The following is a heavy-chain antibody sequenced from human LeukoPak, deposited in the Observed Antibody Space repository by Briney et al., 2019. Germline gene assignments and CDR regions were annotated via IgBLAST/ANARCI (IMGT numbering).Heavy chain of an antibody. CDR1: GFTFSSYA. V-gene: IGHV3-23*01. Sequence: GGSLRLSCAASGFTFSSYAMSWVRQAPGKGLEWVSAISFSGTNTYYADSVKGRFTISRDNSKNTLYLQMNSLRAEDTAVYYCAKGARYYYDSSGYYYWGQGTLVTVSS. J-gene: IGHJ4*02. CDR3: AKGARYYYDSSGYYY. D-gene: IGHD3-22*01. CDR2: ISFSGTNT.